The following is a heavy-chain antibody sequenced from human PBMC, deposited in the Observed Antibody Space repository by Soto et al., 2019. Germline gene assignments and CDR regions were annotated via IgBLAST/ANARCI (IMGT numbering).Heavy chain of an antibody. CDR3: AKSDQDIVVVPDAMEGAFDS. V-gene: IGHV3-30*18. CDR2: ISYDGSNK. Sequence: QVQLVESGGGVVQPGRSLRLSCAASGFTFSSYGMHWVRQAPGTGLEWVAVISYDGSNKYYADSVKGRFTISRDNSKNTLYMQMNSLRAEDTAVYYGAKSDQDIVVVPDAMEGAFDSGGQGTMVTVSS. J-gene: IGHJ3*02. D-gene: IGHD2-2*01. CDR1: GFTFSSYG.